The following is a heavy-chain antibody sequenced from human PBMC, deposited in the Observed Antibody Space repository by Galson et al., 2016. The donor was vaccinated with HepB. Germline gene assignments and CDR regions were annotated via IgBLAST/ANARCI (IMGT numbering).Heavy chain of an antibody. V-gene: IGHV4-34*01. D-gene: IGHD2-21*02. CDR2: TIDTGIS. CDR3: ARGRRTKMTWHYLDP. J-gene: IGHJ5*02. CDR1: DGSSTGPY. Sequence: SETLSLTCEIHDGSSTGPYWNWIRQPPGRGLEWIGETIDTGISNYNPSLKTRLTISLDTSKNLLSLNLTSVTAADTAIYYCARGRRTKMTWHYLDPWGQGVLVTVSP.